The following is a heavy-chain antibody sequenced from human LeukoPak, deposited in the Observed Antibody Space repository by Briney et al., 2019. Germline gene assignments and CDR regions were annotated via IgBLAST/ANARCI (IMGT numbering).Heavy chain of an antibody. CDR3: ARAWGPVVSLDY. V-gene: IGHV1-46*01. CDR2: INPSGGST. J-gene: IGHJ4*02. Sequence: ASVKVSCKASGYTFTSYGISWVRQAPGQGLEWMGIINPSGGSTSYAQKFQGRVTMTRDMSTSTVYMELSSLRSEDTAVYYCARAWGPVVSLDYWGQGTLVTVSS. CDR1: GYTFTSYG. D-gene: IGHD3-22*01.